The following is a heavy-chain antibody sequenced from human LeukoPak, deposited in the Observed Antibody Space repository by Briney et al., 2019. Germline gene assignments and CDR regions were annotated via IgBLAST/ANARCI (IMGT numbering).Heavy chain of an antibody. Sequence: PSQTLSLTCTVSGGSISSGDYYWSWIRQPPGKGLEWIGYIYYSGSTYYNPSLKSRVTISVDTSKNQFSLKLSSVTAADTAVYYCARGSPSSGGCSSTSCNWFDPWGQGTLSPSPQ. CDR3: ARGSPSSGGCSSTSCNWFDP. CDR1: GGSISSGDYY. V-gene: IGHV4-30-4*01. D-gene: IGHD2-2*01. J-gene: IGHJ5*02. CDR2: IYYSGST.